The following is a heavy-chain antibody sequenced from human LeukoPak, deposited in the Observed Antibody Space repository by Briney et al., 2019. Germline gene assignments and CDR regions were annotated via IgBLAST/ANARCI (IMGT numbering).Heavy chain of an antibody. D-gene: IGHD3-22*01. Sequence: ASVKVSCKASGYSFTSYAISWVRQAPGQGLEWMGWISAYNGNTNYAQNLQGRVTMTTDTYTSMAYMEVRSLRSDDTAVYYCARDSDSSGSGGAFDIWGQGTMVTVSS. CDR2: ISAYNGNT. CDR1: GYSFTSYA. V-gene: IGHV1-18*01. J-gene: IGHJ3*02. CDR3: ARDSDSSGSGGAFDI.